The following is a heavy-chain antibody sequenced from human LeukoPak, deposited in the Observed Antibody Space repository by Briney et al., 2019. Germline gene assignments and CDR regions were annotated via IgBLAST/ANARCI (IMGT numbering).Heavy chain of an antibody. V-gene: IGHV3-64*01. D-gene: IGHD2-15*01. Sequence: GRSLRLSCAASGFTFSSYAMHWVRQAPGKGLEYVSAISSNGGSTYYANSVKGRFTISRDNSKNTLYLQMGSLRAEDMAVYYCARGYCSGGSCHTHYYYGMDVWGQGTTVTVSS. CDR1: GFTFSSYA. CDR3: ARGYCSGGSCHTHYYYGMDV. CDR2: ISSNGGST. J-gene: IGHJ6*02.